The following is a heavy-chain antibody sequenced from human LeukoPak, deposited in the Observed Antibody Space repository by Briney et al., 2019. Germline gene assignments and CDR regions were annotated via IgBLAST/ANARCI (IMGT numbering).Heavy chain of an antibody. D-gene: IGHD3-10*01. CDR2: INPNSGGT. J-gene: IGHJ6*02. CDR3: AREHYYGSGSYYAPDYYYYYGMDV. Sequence: GASVKVSCKASGYTFTGYYMHWVRQAPGQGLEWMGWINPNSGGTNYAQKFQGRVTMTRDTSISTAYMELSRLRSDDTAVYYCAREHYYGSGSYYAPDYYYYYGMDVWGQGTTVTVSS. CDR1: GYTFTGYY. V-gene: IGHV1-2*02.